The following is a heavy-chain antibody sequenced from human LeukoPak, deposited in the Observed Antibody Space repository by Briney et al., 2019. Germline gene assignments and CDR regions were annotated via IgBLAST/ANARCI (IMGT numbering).Heavy chain of an antibody. Sequence: VASVKVSCKASGYTLTSYYMHWVRQAPGQGLEWMGIINPSGGSTSYAQKFQGRVTMTRDMSTSTVYMELSSLRSEDTDVYYCARGWGVVPAAGRGNWFDPWGQGTLVTVSS. CDR1: GYTLTSYY. V-gene: IGHV1-46*01. J-gene: IGHJ5*02. CDR3: ARGWGVVPAAGRGNWFDP. D-gene: IGHD2-2*01. CDR2: INPSGGST.